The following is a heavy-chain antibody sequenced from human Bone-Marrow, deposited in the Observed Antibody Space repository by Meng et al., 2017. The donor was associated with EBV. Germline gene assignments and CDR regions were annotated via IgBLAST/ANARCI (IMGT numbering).Heavy chain of an antibody. CDR2: IYHSGST. D-gene: IGHD4-17*01. CDR1: GGSIRNSNW. V-gene: IGHV4-4*02. J-gene: IGHJ4*02. Sequence: VEVRGAGPGLVKPAGTLSLTCAVSGGSIRNSNWWSWVRQTPGKGLEWIGEIYHSGSTNYNPSLKSRVTISVDKSKNQFSLKLSSVTAADTAVYYCARDLANDYGDYYFDYWGQGSLVTVSS. CDR3: ARDLANDYGDYYFDY.